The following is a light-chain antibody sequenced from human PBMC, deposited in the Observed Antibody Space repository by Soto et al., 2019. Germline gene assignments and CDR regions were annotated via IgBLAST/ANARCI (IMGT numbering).Light chain of an antibody. V-gene: IGLV2-14*01. CDR1: SSDVGGYKY. CDR2: DVS. J-gene: IGLJ1*01. Sequence: QSVLTQPASVSGSPGQSITISCTGNSSDVGGYKYVSWYQQHPGEAPKLMIYDVSNRPSGVSNRFSGSKSGNTASLTISGLQAEDEADYYCSSYTSSSTSVFGTGTKVTVL. CDR3: SSYTSSSTSV.